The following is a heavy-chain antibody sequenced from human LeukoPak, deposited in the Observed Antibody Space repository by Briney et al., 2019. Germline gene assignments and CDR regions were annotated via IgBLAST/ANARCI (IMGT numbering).Heavy chain of an antibody. CDR3: AGRRVLDASFDY. D-gene: IGHD3-16*01. CDR2: IYSGDNT. Sequence: GGSLRLSCAASGFTVSNNYMSWVRQAPGKGLEWVSVIYSGDNTYYVESVKGRFTISRDNSKNTLFLQMNRVRAEDTAVYYCAGRRVLDASFDYWGQGTLVTVSS. V-gene: IGHV3-66*02. CDR1: GFTVSNNY. J-gene: IGHJ4*02.